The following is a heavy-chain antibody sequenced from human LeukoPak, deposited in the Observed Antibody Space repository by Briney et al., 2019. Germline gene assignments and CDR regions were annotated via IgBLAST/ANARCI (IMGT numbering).Heavy chain of an antibody. CDR2: INGSGGRT. J-gene: IGHJ4*02. CDR3: AKDLTEGSNFVFFDY. V-gene: IGHV3-53*01. Sequence: PGGSLRLSCAASGFTVSSNYMSWVRQAPGKGLEWVSDINGSGGRTYYADSVKGRFTISRDNSKSTLLLQMNSLRAEDTAVYYCAKDLTEGSNFVFFDYWGQGTLVTVSS. D-gene: IGHD3-9*01. CDR1: GFTVSSNY.